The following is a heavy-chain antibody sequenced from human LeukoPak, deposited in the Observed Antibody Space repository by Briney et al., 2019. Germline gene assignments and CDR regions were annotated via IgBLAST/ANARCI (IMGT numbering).Heavy chain of an antibody. V-gene: IGHV3-11*04. CDR2: ISSSGSTI. Sequence: GGSLRLSCAASGFTFSVYYMSWIRQAPGKGLEWVSYISSSGSTIYYADSVKGRFTISRDNAKNSLYLQMNSLRAEDTAVYYCAREAYSGYDLIRYSDYWGQGTLVTVSS. CDR3: AREAYSGYDLIRYSDY. CDR1: GFTFSVYY. D-gene: IGHD5-12*01. J-gene: IGHJ4*02.